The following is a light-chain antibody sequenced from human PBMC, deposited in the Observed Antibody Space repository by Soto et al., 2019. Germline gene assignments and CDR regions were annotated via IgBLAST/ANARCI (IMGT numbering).Light chain of an antibody. V-gene: IGKV2-28*01. Sequence: DIVLTQSPLSLPVTPGEPASISCRSSQSLLHSNGNIYLTWYLQKPGQSPPLLSYLGYIRASGVHDRFSGSGSGTDFTLKITRVEAEDVGVYYCMQAIQAPRTFGLGTKVEIK. CDR3: MQAIQAPRT. CDR1: QSLLHSNGNIY. CDR2: LGY. J-gene: IGKJ1*01.